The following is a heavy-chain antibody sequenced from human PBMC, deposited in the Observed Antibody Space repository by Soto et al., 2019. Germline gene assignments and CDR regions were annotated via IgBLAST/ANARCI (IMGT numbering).Heavy chain of an antibody. D-gene: IGHD3-22*01. Sequence: SETLSLTCTVSGGSISSYYWSWIRQPPGKGLEWIGYIYYSGSTNYNPSLKSRVTISVDTSKNQFSLKLSSVTAADTAVYYCARVREDSSGYFALYNFDYWGQGTLVTVSS. V-gene: IGHV4-59*01. CDR2: IYYSGST. CDR3: ARVREDSSGYFALYNFDY. J-gene: IGHJ4*02. CDR1: GGSISSYY.